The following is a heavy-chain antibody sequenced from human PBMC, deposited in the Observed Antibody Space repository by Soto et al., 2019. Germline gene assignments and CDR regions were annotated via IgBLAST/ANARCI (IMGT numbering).Heavy chain of an antibody. CDR1: GGSISRYY. CDR2: VYHPGTT. CDR3: ARVKESSGWATEGAFDI. Sequence: SETLSLTCTVSGGSISRYYWSWIRQTPEKGPEWIGYVYHPGTTNYNPSLESRVTISVDKSKNQFSLKLSSVTAADTAVYYCARVKESSGWATEGAFDIWGQGTMVTVSS. D-gene: IGHD6-19*01. V-gene: IGHV4-59*12. J-gene: IGHJ3*02.